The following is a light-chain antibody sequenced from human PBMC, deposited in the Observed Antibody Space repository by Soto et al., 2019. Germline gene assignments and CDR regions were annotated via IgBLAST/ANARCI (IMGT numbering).Light chain of an antibody. CDR1: SSNIGAGYD. CDR3: QSYDSSLSGFYV. V-gene: IGLV1-40*01. J-gene: IGLJ1*01. Sequence: QSVLTQPPSVSGAPGQRVTISCTGGSSNIGAGYDVHWYQQLPGTAPKLLIYGNSNRPSGVPDRFSGSKSGTSASLAITGLQAEDEADYYCQSYDSSLSGFYVFGTGTKVTAL. CDR2: GNS.